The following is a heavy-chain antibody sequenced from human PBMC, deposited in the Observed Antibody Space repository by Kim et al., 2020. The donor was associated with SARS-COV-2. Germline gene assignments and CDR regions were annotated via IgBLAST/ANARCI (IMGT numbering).Heavy chain of an antibody. J-gene: IGHJ4*02. Sequence: SQTLSLTCAISGDSISSNSASWSCIRQSPSRGLEWRGRTHYRSKWSYVYAESVKGRITISPDTAQNQFSLQIDSVTPDDTAVYYCARGSIAAAILDSFDYWGQGSLVTVSS. CDR1: GDSISSNSAS. CDR3: ARGSIAAAILDSFDY. CDR2: THYRSKWSY. D-gene: IGHD6-25*01. V-gene: IGHV6-1*01.